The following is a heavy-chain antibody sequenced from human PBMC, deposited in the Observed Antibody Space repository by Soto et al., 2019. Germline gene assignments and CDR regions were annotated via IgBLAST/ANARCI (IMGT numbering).Heavy chain of an antibody. J-gene: IGHJ5*02. CDR1: GYTLTELS. CDR2: FEPEDGET. Sequence: GASVKVSCKVSGYTLTELSMHWVRQAPGKGLEWMGGFEPEDGETIYAQKFQDRVTMTEDTSTDTAYMELSSLRSEDTAVHYCATRSPPGNWFDPWGQGTLVTVSS. CDR3: ATRSPPGNWFDP. V-gene: IGHV1-24*01.